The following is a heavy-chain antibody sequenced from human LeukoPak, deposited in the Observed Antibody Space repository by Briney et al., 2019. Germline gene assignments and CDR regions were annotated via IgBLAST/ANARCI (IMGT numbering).Heavy chain of an antibody. CDR1: GFTFSSYS. CDR2: ISSSSSYI. CDR3: ARVKHELLWFGDRGVGQPILDV. J-gene: IGHJ6*04. V-gene: IGHV3-21*01. Sequence: GGSLRLSCAASGFTFSSYSMNWVRQAPGKGLEWVSSISSSSSYIYYADSMKGRFTISRDNAKNSLYLQMNSLRAEDTAVYYCARVKHELLWFGDRGVGQPILDVWGKGTTVTVSS. D-gene: IGHD3-10*01.